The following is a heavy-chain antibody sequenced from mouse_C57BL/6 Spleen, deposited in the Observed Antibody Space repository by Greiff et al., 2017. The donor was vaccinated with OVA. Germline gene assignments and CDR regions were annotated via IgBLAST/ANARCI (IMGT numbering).Heavy chain of an antibody. Sequence: DVMLVESGGGLVQPGGSMKLSCVASGFTFSNYWMNWVRQSPEKGLEWVAQIRLKSDNYATHYAESVKGRFTISRDDSKSSVYLQMNNLRAEDTGIYYCTANYYGSSFDYWGQGTTLTVSS. CDR2: IRLKSDNYAT. D-gene: IGHD1-1*01. CDR1: GFTFSNYW. V-gene: IGHV6-3*01. J-gene: IGHJ2*01. CDR3: TANYYGSSFDY.